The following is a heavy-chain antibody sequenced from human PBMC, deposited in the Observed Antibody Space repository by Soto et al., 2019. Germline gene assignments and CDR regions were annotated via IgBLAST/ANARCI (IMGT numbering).Heavy chain of an antibody. CDR2: INPNSGDT. J-gene: IGHJ6*02. V-gene: IGHV1-2*02. CDR3: ARERATTDDYYGMDV. Sequence: ASVKVSCKISGHTLTEFSIHWVRRAPGQGLEWMGSINPNSGDTNYAQNFQGRVTMTRDTSISTAYMELSRLRSDDTAVYYCARERATTDDYYGMDVCGQGTTVTVSS. D-gene: IGHD1-26*01. CDR1: GHTLTEFS.